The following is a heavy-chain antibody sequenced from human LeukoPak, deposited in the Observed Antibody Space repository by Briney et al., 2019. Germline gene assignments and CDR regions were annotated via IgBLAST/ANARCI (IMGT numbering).Heavy chain of an antibody. CDR2: ISSNGGST. CDR3: ARMVRGYSGYDTYYFDY. D-gene: IGHD5-12*01. Sequence: GGSLRLSCAASGFTFSSYAMHWVRQAPGKGLEYVSAISSNGGSTYYANSVKGRFTISRDNSKNTLYLQMGSLRAEDMAVYYCARMVRGYSGYDTYYFDYWGQGTLVTASS. J-gene: IGHJ4*02. V-gene: IGHV3-64*01. CDR1: GFTFSSYA.